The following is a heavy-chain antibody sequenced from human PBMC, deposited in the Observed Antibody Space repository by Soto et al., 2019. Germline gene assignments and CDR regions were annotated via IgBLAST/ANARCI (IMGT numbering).Heavy chain of an antibody. J-gene: IGHJ3*02. CDR1: GFTFDYYA. CDR3: AKGQYSGSYHAFDI. V-gene: IGHV3-9*01. D-gene: IGHD1-26*01. Sequence: GGSLRRSCVASGFTFDYYAMHWVRQAPGKGLEWVSGISWNSGSIGYADSVKGRFTISRDNAKNSLYLQMNSLRAEDTALYYCAKGQYSGSYHAFDIWGQGTMVTVSS. CDR2: ISWNSGSI.